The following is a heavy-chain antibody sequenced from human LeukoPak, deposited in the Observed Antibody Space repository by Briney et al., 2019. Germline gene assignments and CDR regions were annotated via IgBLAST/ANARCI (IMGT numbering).Heavy chain of an antibody. CDR1: GYTFTNYY. CDR3: ATYTQSGAQGVNDY. CDR2: IHPNDGDT. D-gene: IGHD3-10*01. V-gene: IGHV1-46*01. J-gene: IGHJ4*02. Sequence: GAPVKVSCKASGYTFTNYYMHWVRQAPGQGLEWMGLIHPNDGDTEYAQEFQDRVTMTRDTSTSTVYMELSSLRSEDTAVYYCATYTQSGAQGVNDYWGQGTLVTVSS.